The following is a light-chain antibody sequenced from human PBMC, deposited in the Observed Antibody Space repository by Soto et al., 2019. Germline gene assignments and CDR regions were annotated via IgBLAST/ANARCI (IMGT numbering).Light chain of an antibody. V-gene: IGKV1-39*01. CDR1: QSISSY. J-gene: IGKJ1*01. CDR2: AAS. CDR3: QQSYSTWT. Sequence: DIQMTQSPSSLSASVGDRTTITCRASQSISSYLNCYQQKPGKAPKLLIYAASSLQSGVPSRFSGSGSGTDFTTTISSVPAEDFVTYYCQQSYSTWTFGQGTKVDIK.